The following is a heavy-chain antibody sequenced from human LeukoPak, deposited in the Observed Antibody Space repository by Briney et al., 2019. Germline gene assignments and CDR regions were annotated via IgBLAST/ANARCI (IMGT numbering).Heavy chain of an antibody. V-gene: IGHV1-24*01. CDR3: ATGGTYYYGNTSYHTFDY. D-gene: IGHD3-10*01. J-gene: IGHJ4*02. CDR2: FDPEDGET. CDR1: GYTLTELS. Sequence: ASVKVSCKVSGYTLTELSIHWVRLAPGKRLEWMGGFDPEDGETIYAQKFQGRVTMTEDTSTYTANMELSSLRSDDTAVYYCATGGTYYYGNTSYHTFDYWGQGTLLTVSS.